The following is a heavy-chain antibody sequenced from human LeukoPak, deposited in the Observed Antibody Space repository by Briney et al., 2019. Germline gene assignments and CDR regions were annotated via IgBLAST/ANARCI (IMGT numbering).Heavy chain of an antibody. J-gene: IGHJ3*02. D-gene: IGHD5-24*01. CDR1: GFTFSSYA. Sequence: GGSLRLSCAASGFTFSSYAMNWVRQAPGKGLEWVSYISSSSAIYYADSVKGRFTISRDNAKNSLYLQMNSLRDEDTAVYYCARDVEMATIKDAFDIWGQGTMVTVSS. V-gene: IGHV3-48*02. CDR2: ISSSSAI. CDR3: ARDVEMATIKDAFDI.